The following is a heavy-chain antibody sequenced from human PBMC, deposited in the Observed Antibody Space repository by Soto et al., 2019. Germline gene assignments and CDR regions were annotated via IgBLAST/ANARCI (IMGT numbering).Heavy chain of an antibody. V-gene: IGHV4-59*01. CDR1: GGSISSYY. CDR2: IYYSGST. Sequence: QVQLQESGPGLVKPSETLSLTCTVSGGSISSYYWSWIRQPPGKGLEWIGYIYYSGSTNYNPSLKSRVTISVDTSKNQFSLKLSSVTAADTAVYYCARAGWFGVVILNYYYYYMDVWGKGTTVTVSS. D-gene: IGHD3-3*01. CDR3: ARAGWFGVVILNYYYYYMDV. J-gene: IGHJ6*03.